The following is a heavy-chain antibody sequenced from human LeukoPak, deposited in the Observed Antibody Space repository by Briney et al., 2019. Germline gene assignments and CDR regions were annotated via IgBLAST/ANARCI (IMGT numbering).Heavy chain of an antibody. J-gene: IGHJ5*02. D-gene: IGHD2-2*01. CDR1: GYTFTGYY. Sequence: ASVKVSCKASGYTFTGYYMHWVRQAPGQGLEWMGWINPNSGGTNYAQKFQGRVTMTRDMSISTAYMELSRLRSDDTAVYYCARALGYCSSTSCFAWFDPWGQGTLVTVSS. CDR3: ARALGYCSSTSCFAWFDP. V-gene: IGHV1-2*02. CDR2: INPNSGGT.